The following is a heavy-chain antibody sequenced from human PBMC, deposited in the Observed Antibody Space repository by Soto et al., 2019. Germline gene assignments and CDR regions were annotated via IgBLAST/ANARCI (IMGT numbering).Heavy chain of an antibody. D-gene: IGHD3-10*01. CDR3: AHREPGKWFDP. CDR1: GLSLTTSGVG. CDR2: IYWDDDK. Sequence: QITLKESGPTLLKPTQTLTLTCTLSGLSLTTSGVGVAWIRQPPGKALEWLAVIYWDDDKRYSPSLKNRLTXPXXTSKNQVVLTMTNMDPADTATYYCAHREPGKWFDPWGQGTLVTVSS. V-gene: IGHV2-5*02. J-gene: IGHJ5*02.